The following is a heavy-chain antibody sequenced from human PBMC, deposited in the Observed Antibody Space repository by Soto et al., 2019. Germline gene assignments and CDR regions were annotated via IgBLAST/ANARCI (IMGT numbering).Heavy chain of an antibody. CDR2: IDWDDDK. D-gene: IGHD3-22*01. CDR1: GFSLSTSGMC. CDR3: ARTSGTYYYDSSGYSGFDY. J-gene: IGHJ4*02. Sequence: SGPTLVNPTQTLTLTCTFSGFSLSTSGMCVSWIRQPPGKALEWLARIDWDDDKYYSTSLKTRLTISKDTSKNQVVLTMTNMDPVDTATYYCARTSGTYYYDSSGYSGFDYWGQGTLVTVS. V-gene: IGHV2-70*11.